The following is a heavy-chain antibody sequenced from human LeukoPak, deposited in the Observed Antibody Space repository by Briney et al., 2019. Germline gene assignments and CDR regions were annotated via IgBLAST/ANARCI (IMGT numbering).Heavy chain of an antibody. V-gene: IGHV4-39*01. Sequence: SETLSLTCTVSGGSISSSSYYWGWIRQPPGKGLEWIGSIYYSGSTYYNPSLKSRVTISVDTSKNQFSLKLSSVTAADTAVYYCARNFNTIFGVVITNWFDPWGQGTLLTVSS. CDR3: ARNFNTIFGVVITNWFDP. D-gene: IGHD3-3*01. J-gene: IGHJ5*02. CDR1: GGSISSSSYY. CDR2: IYYSGST.